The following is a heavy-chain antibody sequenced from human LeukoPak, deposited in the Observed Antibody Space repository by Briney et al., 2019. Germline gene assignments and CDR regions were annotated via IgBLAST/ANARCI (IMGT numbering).Heavy chain of an antibody. D-gene: IGHD3-22*01. Sequence: PSETLSLTCTVSGGSISSYYWSWIRQPPGKGLEWIGYIYYSGSTNYNPSLKSRVTISVGTSKNQFSLKLSSVTAADTAVYYCARAQTTYYYDSSGAFDIWGQGTMVTVSS. CDR2: IYYSGST. CDR3: ARAQTTYYYDSSGAFDI. J-gene: IGHJ3*02. V-gene: IGHV4-59*01. CDR1: GGSISSYY.